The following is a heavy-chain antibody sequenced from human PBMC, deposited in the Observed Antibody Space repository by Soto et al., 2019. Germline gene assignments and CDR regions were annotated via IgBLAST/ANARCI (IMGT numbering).Heavy chain of an antibody. CDR3: ATTYCSGGSCYDAFDI. CDR1: GYSFTGYY. CDR2: INPNSGGT. D-gene: IGHD2-15*01. V-gene: IGHV1-2*04. Sequence: GXSVKVSCKASGYSFTGYYMHWVRQAPGQGLEWMGWINPNSGGTNYAQKFQGWVTMTRDTSISTAYMELSRLRSDDTAVYYCATTYCSGGSCYDAFDIWGQGTMVTVPS. J-gene: IGHJ3*02.